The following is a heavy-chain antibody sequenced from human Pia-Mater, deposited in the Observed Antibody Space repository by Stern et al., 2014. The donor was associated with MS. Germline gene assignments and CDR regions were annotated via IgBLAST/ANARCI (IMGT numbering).Heavy chain of an antibody. D-gene: IGHD3/OR15-3a*01. V-gene: IGHV4-30-4*01. CDR3: AREGPRTGTLVY. Sequence: VQLQESGPGLVKPSQTLSLTCTVSGGSISSGDYYWSWNRQPPGKGLEGIGYFYGSGSTNYNPHSKSRVTISVDTSKNQFSLKLSSVTAADTAVYYCAREGPRTGTLVYWGQGTLVTVSS. CDR2: FYGSGST. J-gene: IGHJ4*02. CDR1: GGSISSGDYY.